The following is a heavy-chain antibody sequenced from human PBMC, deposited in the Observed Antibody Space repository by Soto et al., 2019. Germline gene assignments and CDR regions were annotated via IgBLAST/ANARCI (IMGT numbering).Heavy chain of an antibody. CDR3: ARGKSSGWHFDY. CDR2: IHPSGST. CDR1: SGSLSDHY. J-gene: IGHJ4*01. V-gene: IGHV4-34*01. Sequence: SETLSLTCAVFSGSLSDHYWTWVRQSPGKGLEWIGEIHPSGSTDSSASLKSRVTLSLDTSTSQFSLQVTSVTAADTGVYYCARGKSSGWHFDYWGHGTLVTVSS. D-gene: IGHD6-19*01.